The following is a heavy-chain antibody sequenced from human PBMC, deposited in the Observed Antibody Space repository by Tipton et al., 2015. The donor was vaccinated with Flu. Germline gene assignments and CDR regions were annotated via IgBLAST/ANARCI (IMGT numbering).Heavy chain of an antibody. Sequence: AGSGFTFSDYWMIWVRQAPGQGLEWVANINQDGSQIYYLDSVRGRFSISRDNARKSVYLQMHSLRAEDTATYFCVRAIAAVDSYWGRGTLVTVTS. CDR1: GFTFSDYW. CDR2: INQDGSQI. J-gene: IGHJ4*02. CDR3: VRAIAAVDSY. D-gene: IGHD6-13*01. V-gene: IGHV3-7*04.